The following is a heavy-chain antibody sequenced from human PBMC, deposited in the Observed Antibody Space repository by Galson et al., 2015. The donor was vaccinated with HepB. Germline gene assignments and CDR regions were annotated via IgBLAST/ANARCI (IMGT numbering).Heavy chain of an antibody. CDR2: IYYSGST. Sequence: LVKPTQTLSLTCTVSGGSISSSSYYWGWIRQPPGKGLEWIGSIYYSGSTYYNPSLKSRVTISVDTSKNQFSLKLSSVTAADTAVYYCATLPDWLGAFDIWGQGTMVTVSS. D-gene: IGHD3-9*01. CDR3: ATLPDWLGAFDI. CDR1: GGSISSSSYY. V-gene: IGHV4-39*01. J-gene: IGHJ3*02.